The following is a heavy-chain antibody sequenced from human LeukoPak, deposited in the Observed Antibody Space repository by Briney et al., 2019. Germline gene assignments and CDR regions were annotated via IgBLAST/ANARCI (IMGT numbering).Heavy chain of an antibody. Sequence: SETLCLTCTVSGVSFTSYYRSWIRQPPGKGLEWIGYIYTSDSTNYNASLKSRVTISVDASKNQFSLQLSSVTAADTAVYYCASSGYYGSGSYYPKNWFDPWGQGTLVTVSS. CDR3: ASSGYYGSGSYYPKNWFDP. V-gene: IGHV4-4*09. CDR1: GVSFTSYY. D-gene: IGHD3-10*01. J-gene: IGHJ5*02. CDR2: IYTSDST.